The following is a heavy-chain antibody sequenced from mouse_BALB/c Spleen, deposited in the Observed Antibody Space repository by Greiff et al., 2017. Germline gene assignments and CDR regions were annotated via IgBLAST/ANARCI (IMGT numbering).Heavy chain of an antibody. J-gene: IGHJ1*01. CDR2: INPSTGYT. V-gene: IGHV1-7*01. CDR1: GYTFTSYW. CDR3: ERGRDDCYWYFDV. D-gene: IGHD2-4*01. Sequence: VQLQQSGAELAKPGASVKMSCKASGYTFTSYWMHWVKQRPGQGLEWIGYINPSTGYTEYNQKFKDKATLTADKSSSTAYMQLSSLTSEDSAVYYWERGRDDCYWYFDVWGAGTTVTVSS.